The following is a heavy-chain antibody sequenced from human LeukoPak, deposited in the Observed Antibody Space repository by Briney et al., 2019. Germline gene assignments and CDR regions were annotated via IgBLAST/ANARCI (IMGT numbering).Heavy chain of an antibody. CDR1: GFSFSSYA. V-gene: IGHV3-23*01. CDR2: IRGSGGST. D-gene: IGHD4-11*01. CDR3: AKLPSNPGYYFDY. J-gene: IGHJ4*02. Sequence: PGGSLRLSCAASGFSFSSYAMSWVRQAPGKGLEWVSAIRGSGGSTYYADSVKGRFTISRDNSKNTLYLQMNSLRAEDTAVYYCAKLPSNPGYYFDYWGQGTLVTVSS.